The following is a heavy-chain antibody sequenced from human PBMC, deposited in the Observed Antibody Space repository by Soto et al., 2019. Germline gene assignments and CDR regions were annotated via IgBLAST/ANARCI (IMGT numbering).Heavy chain of an antibody. V-gene: IGHV3-48*03. D-gene: IGHD4-17*01. Sequence: EVQLVESGGGLVQPGGSLRLSCAASGFTFSSYEMNWVRQAPGKGLEWVSYISSNGSTIYYADSVKGRFTIYRDNAKNSLDLQMNSLRAEDTAVYYCARDDYGDYVGWFDPWGQGTLVTVSS. CDR3: ARDDYGDYVGWFDP. J-gene: IGHJ5*02. CDR2: ISSNGSTI. CDR1: GFTFSSYE.